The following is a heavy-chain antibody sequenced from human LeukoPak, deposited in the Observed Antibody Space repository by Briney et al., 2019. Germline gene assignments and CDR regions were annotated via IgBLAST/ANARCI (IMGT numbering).Heavy chain of an antibody. CDR2: ISWNSGSI. CDR1: GFTFDDYA. Sequence: PGGSLRLSCIASGFTFDDYAMHWVRQAPGKGLEWVSGISWNSGSIGYADSVKGRFTISRDNAKNTLYLQMNSLRAEDTAVYYCATSSSPPVYWGQGTLVTVSS. D-gene: IGHD6-13*01. J-gene: IGHJ4*02. V-gene: IGHV3-9*01. CDR3: ATSSSPPVY.